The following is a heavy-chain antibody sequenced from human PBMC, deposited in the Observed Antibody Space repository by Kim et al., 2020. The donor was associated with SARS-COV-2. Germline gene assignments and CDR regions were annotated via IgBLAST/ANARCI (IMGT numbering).Heavy chain of an antibody. CDR3: ARRFLEVNNWFDP. D-gene: IGHD3-3*01. V-gene: IGHV1-69*01. Sequence: YAQKFQGRVTITADESTSTAYMGLSSLRSEDTAVYYCARRFLEVNNWFDPWGQGTLVTVSS. J-gene: IGHJ5*02.